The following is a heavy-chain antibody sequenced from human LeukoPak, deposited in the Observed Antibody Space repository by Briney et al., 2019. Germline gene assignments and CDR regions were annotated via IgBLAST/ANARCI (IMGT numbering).Heavy chain of an antibody. V-gene: IGHV4-59*08. Sequence: SETLSLTCAVSGGSISSYYWSWIRQPPGKGLEWIGYIYYSGSTNYNPSLKSRVTISVDTSKNQFSLKLSSVTAADTAVYYCARHRWLLPELPDYFDYWGQGTLVTVSS. CDR2: IYYSGST. D-gene: IGHD2-15*01. CDR1: GGSISSYY. CDR3: ARHRWLLPELPDYFDY. J-gene: IGHJ4*02.